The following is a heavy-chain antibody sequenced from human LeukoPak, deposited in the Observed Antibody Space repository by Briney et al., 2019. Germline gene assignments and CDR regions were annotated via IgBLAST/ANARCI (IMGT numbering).Heavy chain of an antibody. CDR1: GFTFDDYA. Sequence: GGSLRLSCAASGFTFDDYAMHWVRQAPGKGLEWVSGINWNTNNIKYAHSVKGRFTISSDNAKNSLYLQMNSLRAEDTAFYYCAKGSSGWSTDAFDIWGQGTMVTVSS. V-gene: IGHV3-9*01. CDR3: AKGSSGWSTDAFDI. CDR2: INWNTNNI. J-gene: IGHJ3*02. D-gene: IGHD6-19*01.